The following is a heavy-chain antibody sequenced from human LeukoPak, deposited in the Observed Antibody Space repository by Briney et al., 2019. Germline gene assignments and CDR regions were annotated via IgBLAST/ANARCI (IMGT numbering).Heavy chain of an antibody. Sequence: GGSLRLSCAASGFTFSSYGMHWVRQAPGKGLEWVAVISYDGSNKYYADSVKGRFTISRDNSKNTLYLQMNSLRAEDTAVYYCARDHGMDVWGKGTTVTVSS. J-gene: IGHJ6*04. V-gene: IGHV3-30*03. CDR2: ISYDGSNK. CDR3: ARDHGMDV. CDR1: GFTFSSYG.